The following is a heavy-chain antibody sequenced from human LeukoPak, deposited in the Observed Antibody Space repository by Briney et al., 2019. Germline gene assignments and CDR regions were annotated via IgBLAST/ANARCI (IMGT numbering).Heavy chain of an antibody. CDR3: TRGAGWLIDY. V-gene: IGHV4-59*01. D-gene: IGHD3-16*01. Sequence: PSETLSLTCSVSGGSISSSAWTWIRQSPGKGLEWIGYVYHYRTATYNPSLKSRVTMSVDTSKNHFSLKLNSVTTADTAVYYCTRGAGWLIDYWGQGILVTVSS. J-gene: IGHJ4*02. CDR2: VYHYRTA. CDR1: GGSISSSA.